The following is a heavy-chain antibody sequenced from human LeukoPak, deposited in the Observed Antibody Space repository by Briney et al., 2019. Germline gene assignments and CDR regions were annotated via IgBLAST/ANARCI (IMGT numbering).Heavy chain of an antibody. J-gene: IGHJ3*01. Sequence: QPGGSLRLSCAASGFTLSSHWMHWVRQAPGEGLVWVSRVNGPGDWTHYADSVRGRFIISRDNAENTISLQMNNLRAEDTAVYFCAREVFEGQRQSDAFDVWGQGTMVTVSS. V-gene: IGHV3-74*01. D-gene: IGHD6-25*01. CDR3: AREVFEGQRQSDAFDV. CDR2: VNGPGDWT. CDR1: GFTLSSHW.